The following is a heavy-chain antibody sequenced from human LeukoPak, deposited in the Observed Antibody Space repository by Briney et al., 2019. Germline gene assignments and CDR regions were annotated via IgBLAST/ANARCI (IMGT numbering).Heavy chain of an antibody. CDR1: GYTFTSYD. D-gene: IGHD6-19*01. Sequence: GASVKVSRQASGYTFTSYDINWLRQAPGQRLEWMGWMNPNSGYTGYAREFQGRVTMTRDTSISTAYMELSSLRSEDTAIYYCVKGATSSSGWYWFDPWGQGTLVTVSS. V-gene: IGHV1-8*01. CDR3: VKGATSSSGWYWFDP. CDR2: MNPNSGYT. J-gene: IGHJ5*02.